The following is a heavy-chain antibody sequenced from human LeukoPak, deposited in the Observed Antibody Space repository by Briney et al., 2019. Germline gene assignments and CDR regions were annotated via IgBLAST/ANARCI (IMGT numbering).Heavy chain of an antibody. D-gene: IGHD3-22*01. CDR3: ARAPMRGIPNFDY. Sequence: NPSDTLSLTCTVCGGFISRGGYYWSWIRQHRGKGLEWIGYIYYSGSTHYNPSLTSRVTMSVDMSKNQFPLKLSSVTAADTAVYYCARAPMRGIPNFDYWGQGTLVTVSS. V-gene: IGHV4-31*03. CDR2: IYYSGST. CDR1: GGFISRGGYY. J-gene: IGHJ4*02.